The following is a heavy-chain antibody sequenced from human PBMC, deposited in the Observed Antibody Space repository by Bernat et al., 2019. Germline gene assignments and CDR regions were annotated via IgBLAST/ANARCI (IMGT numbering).Heavy chain of an antibody. CDR1: GFTVSSNY. CDR3: ASRFCGGDCYPESYFPQ. J-gene: IGHJ1*01. V-gene: IGHV3-53*04. D-gene: IGHD2-21*02. CDR2: IYNGGNT. Sequence: EVQLVESGGGLVQFGGSLRLSCVASGFTVSSNYMSWVRRAPGKGLEWVALIYNGGNTYYADSVKGRFTISRYSSKNTLYLQMNSLRVEDTAVYYCASRFCGGDCYPESYFPQWGQGTLVTVSS.